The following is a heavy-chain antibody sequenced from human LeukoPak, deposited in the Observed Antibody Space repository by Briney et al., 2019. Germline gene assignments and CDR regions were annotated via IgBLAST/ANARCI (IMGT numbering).Heavy chain of an antibody. D-gene: IGHD3-16*01. CDR1: GFTFSSYG. J-gene: IGHJ4*02. CDR3: AKGGPYSRGYPYDS. Sequence: GGSLRLSCAASGFTFSSYGMNWVRQAPGKGLEWVSYISSGRPNINYADSVRGRFTISRDNAKSSLYLQMNNLRVEDTAVYYCAKGGPYSRGYPYDSWGQGTLVTVSS. V-gene: IGHV3-48*04. CDR2: ISSGRPNI.